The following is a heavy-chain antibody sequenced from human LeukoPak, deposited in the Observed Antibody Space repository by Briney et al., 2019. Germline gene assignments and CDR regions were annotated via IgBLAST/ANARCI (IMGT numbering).Heavy chain of an antibody. D-gene: IGHD1-26*01. V-gene: IGHV4-39*01. CDR1: GGSISSSSYY. J-gene: IGHJ4*01. CDR2: IYYSGST. Sequence: PSETLSLTCTVSGGSISSSSYYWGWIRQPPGKGLEWIGSIYYSGSTYYNPSLKSRVTISVDTSKNQFSLKLSSVTAADTAVYYCARQATLVGATSGLDYWGQEPWSPSPQ. CDR3: ARQATLVGATSGLDY.